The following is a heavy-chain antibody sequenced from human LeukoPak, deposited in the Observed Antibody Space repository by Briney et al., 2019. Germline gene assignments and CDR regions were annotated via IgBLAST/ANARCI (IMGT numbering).Heavy chain of an antibody. CDR3: ARARTVGSSGWYHPHY. CDR2: INPNSGGT. CDR1: GYTFTGYY. J-gene: IGHJ4*02. V-gene: IGHV1-2*02. D-gene: IGHD6-19*01. Sequence: ASVKVSCKASGYTFTGYYMHWVRQAPGQGLEWMGWINPNSGGTNYAQKFQGRVTMTRDTSISTAYMELSRLRSDDTAVYYCARARTVGSSGWYHPHYWGQGTLVTVSS.